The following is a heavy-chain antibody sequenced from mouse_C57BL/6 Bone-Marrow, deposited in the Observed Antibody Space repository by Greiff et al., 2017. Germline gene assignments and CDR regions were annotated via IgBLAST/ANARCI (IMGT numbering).Heavy chain of an antibody. J-gene: IGHJ3*01. D-gene: IGHD2-2*01. Sequence: VQLQQSGPVLVKPGASVKMSCKASGYTFTDYYMNWVKQSHGKSLEWIGVINPYNGGTSYNQKFKGKATLTVDKSSSTAYMELNSLTSEDSAVYYCARWLLWLRRDWFAYWGQGTLVTVSA. CDR3: ARWLLWLRRDWFAY. V-gene: IGHV1-19*01. CDR2: INPYNGGT. CDR1: GYTFTDYY.